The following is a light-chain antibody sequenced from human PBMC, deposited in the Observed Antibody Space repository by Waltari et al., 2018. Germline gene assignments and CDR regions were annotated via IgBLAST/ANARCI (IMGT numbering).Light chain of an antibody. CDR2: DVT. J-gene: IGLJ2*01. CDR1: RNDLLIYNH. Sequence: QSALTQPRSVSGSPGQSVTISCTGTRNDLLIYNHVSWYQPHPGKPPKLILYDVTKRPSGVPNRFSASNSGTTASLTISGLQAEDEADYHCCSYAGSYTVVFGGGTKLTVL. V-gene: IGLV2-11*01. CDR3: CSYAGSYTVV.